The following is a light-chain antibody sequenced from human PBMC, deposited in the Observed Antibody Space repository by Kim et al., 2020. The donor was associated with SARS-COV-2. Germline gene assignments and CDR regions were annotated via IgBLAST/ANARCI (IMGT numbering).Light chain of an antibody. V-gene: IGLV3-19*01. Sequence: SSDLTQDPAVSVALGQTVRITCQGDSLRSYYASWYQQKPGQAPVLVIYGKNNRPSGIPDRFSGSSSGNTASLTITGAQAEDEADYYCNSRDSSGNPVFGGGTKLTVL. CDR1: SLRSYY. CDR2: GKN. CDR3: NSRDSSGNPV. J-gene: IGLJ2*01.